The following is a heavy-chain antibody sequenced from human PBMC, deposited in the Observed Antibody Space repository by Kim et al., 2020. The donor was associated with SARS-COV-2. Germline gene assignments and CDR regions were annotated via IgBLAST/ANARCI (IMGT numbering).Heavy chain of an antibody. CDR1: GGSISSYY. J-gene: IGHJ6*02. Sequence: SETLSLTCTVSGGSISSYYWSWIRQPPGKGLEWIGYIYYSGSTNYNPSLKSRVTISVDTSKNQFSLKLSSVTAADTAVYYCARTTGDSSGYYYYGMDVWGQGTTVTVSS. CDR3: ARTTGDSSGYYYYGMDV. V-gene: IGHV4-59*08. CDR2: IYYSGST. D-gene: IGHD3-22*01.